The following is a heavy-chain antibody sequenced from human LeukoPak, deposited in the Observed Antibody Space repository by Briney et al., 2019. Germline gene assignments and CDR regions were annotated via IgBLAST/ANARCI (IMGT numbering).Heavy chain of an antibody. D-gene: IGHD3-3*01. V-gene: IGHV4-34*01. J-gene: IGHJ6*03. CDR2: INHSRST. CDR3: ARALGVRFLEWLPSPYYMDV. CDR1: GGSFSGYY. Sequence: SETLSLTCAVYGGSFSGYYWSWIRQPPGKGLEWIGEINHSRSTNYNPSLKSRVTISVDTSKNQFSLKLSSVTAADTAVYYCARALGVRFLEWLPSPYYMDVWGKGNTVTVSS.